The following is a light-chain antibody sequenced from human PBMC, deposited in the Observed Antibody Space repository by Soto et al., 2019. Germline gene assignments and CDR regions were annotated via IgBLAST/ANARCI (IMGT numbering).Light chain of an antibody. J-gene: IGKJ5*01. V-gene: IGKV1-5*03. CDR2: KAS. Sequence: DIQMTQSPSTLSVSVGDRVTITCRASQSISSWLAWYQQKPGKAPKSLIYKASSLESGVPSRFSGSGSGTEFPLTISILQHDDFATYYCQQYSIYPITFGQGTRLEIK. CDR3: QQYSIYPIT. CDR1: QSISSW.